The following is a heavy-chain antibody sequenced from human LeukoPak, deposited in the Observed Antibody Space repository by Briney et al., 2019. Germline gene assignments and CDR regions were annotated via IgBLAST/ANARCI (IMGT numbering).Heavy chain of an antibody. CDR1: GFTFSSYE. J-gene: IGHJ4*02. Sequence: HLGGSLRLSCAASGFTFSSYEMNWVRQAPGKGLEWVSYISSSGSTIYYADSVKGRFTISRDNAKNSLYLQMNSLRAEDTAVYYCARASRGYSYGYGDYWGQGTLVTVSS. CDR3: ARASRGYSYGYGDY. V-gene: IGHV3-48*03. D-gene: IGHD5-18*01. CDR2: ISSSGSTI.